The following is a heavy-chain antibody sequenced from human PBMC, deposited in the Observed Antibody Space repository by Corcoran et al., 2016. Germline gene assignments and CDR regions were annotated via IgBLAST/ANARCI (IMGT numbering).Heavy chain of an antibody. Sequence: QVQLEQSGAEVKKPAASVKVSCKASGYTFTGYYMHWVRQAPGQGLEWLGWINPNSGGTNYAQKFQGRVTMTRDTSISTASRERRRLGSDDTAVYYWARELSTVLGPLDYWGQGTLVTVSS. CDR2: INPNSGGT. V-gene: IGHV1-2*02. CDR3: ARELSTVLGPLDY. J-gene: IGHJ4*02. CDR1: GYTFTGYY. D-gene: IGHD2-2*01.